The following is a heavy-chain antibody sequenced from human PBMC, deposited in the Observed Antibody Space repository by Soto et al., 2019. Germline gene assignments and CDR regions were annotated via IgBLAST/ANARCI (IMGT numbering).Heavy chain of an antibody. Sequence: QVQLQESGPGLVKPSQTLSLTCTVSGASMSSGGYYWTWIRQSPGKGLEWIGYIYYSGSTYYNPSLERRVAISLATSRSQFSLTLHSVTAADTAIYYCARDRHNSFFDPWGQGTLVTVSS. CDR2: IYYSGST. CDR1: GASMSSGGYY. D-gene: IGHD5-18*01. V-gene: IGHV4-31*03. J-gene: IGHJ5*02. CDR3: ARDRHNSFFDP.